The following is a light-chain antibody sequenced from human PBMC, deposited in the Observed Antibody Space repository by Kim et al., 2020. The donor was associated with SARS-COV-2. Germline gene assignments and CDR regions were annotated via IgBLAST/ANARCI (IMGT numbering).Light chain of an antibody. V-gene: IGLV2-14*04. CDR2: DVN. CDR1: SSDVVGYNY. Sequence: GQSIAISCTATSSDVVGYNYFSWFQQHPGKAPKVIIYDVNKRPSGVSDRFSGSKSGNTASLTISGLQAEDEADYYCTSFTRSSTWVFGGGTQLTVL. J-gene: IGLJ3*02. CDR3: TSFTRSSTWV.